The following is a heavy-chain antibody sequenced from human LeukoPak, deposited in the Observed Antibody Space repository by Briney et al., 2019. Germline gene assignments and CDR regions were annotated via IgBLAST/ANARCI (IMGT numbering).Heavy chain of an antibody. CDR1: GFTFSSYW. Sequence: GGSLRLSCAAAGFTFSSYWMTWVREAPGKGLEWVGNIKGDGSEKYYVDSVKGRFTISRDNAKNSLYLQMNSLRAEDTAVYYCARDLGQYYDTSDNWFDPWGQGTLVTVSS. CDR2: IKGDGSEK. D-gene: IGHD3-22*01. J-gene: IGHJ5*02. V-gene: IGHV3-7*01. CDR3: ARDLGQYYDTSDNWFDP.